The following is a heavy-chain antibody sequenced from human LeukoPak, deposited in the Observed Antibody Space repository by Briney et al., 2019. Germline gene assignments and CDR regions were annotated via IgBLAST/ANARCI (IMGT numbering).Heavy chain of an antibody. V-gene: IGHV4-34*01. J-gene: IGHJ6*03. D-gene: IGHD3-16*01. Sequence: SETLSLTCAVYGGSFSGYYWSWIRQPPGKGLEWLGEINHSGSTNYNPSLKSRVTISVDTSKNHSSLKLSSVTAADTAVYYCARASRLGTLAAFGYYYMDVWGKGTTVTVSS. CDR2: INHSGST. CDR3: ARASRLGTLAAFGYYYMDV. CDR1: GGSFSGYY.